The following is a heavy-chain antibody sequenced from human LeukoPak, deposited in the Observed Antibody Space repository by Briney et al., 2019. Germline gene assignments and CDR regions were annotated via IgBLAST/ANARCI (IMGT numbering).Heavy chain of an antibody. J-gene: IGHJ4*02. D-gene: IGHD2-21*02. V-gene: IGHV1-2*02. CDR2: INPNSGGT. Sequence: ASVKVSCKASGYTFTGYFIHWVRQAPEQGLEWMGWINPNSGGTNYAQKFQDRVTMTRDTSISTVYMKLSRLRSDDTAVYYCAREDCGGDCYHYWGQGTLVTVSS. CDR1: GYTFTGYF. CDR3: AREDCGGDCYHY.